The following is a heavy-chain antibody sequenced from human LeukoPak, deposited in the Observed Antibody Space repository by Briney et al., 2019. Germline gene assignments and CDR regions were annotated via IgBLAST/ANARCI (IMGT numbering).Heavy chain of an antibody. Sequence: SETLSLTCTVSGGSISSSSYYWGWIRQPPGKGLEWIGSIYYSGSTYYNPSLKSRVTISVDTSKNQFSLKLSSVTAADTAVYYCARHDYESWFDPWGQGTLVTVSS. J-gene: IGHJ5*02. V-gene: IGHV4-39*01. D-gene: IGHD4-17*01. CDR2: IYYSGST. CDR1: GGSISSSSYY. CDR3: ARHDYESWFDP.